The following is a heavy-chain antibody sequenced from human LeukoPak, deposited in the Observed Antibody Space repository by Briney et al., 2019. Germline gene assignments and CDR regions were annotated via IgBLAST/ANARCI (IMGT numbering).Heavy chain of an antibody. Sequence: ASVKVSFKSSGYTFTVYYMHWVRQAPGQGLEWMGWINPNSGDTNYAQKFQGRVTMTRDTSISTAYMELSRLTSDDTTVYYCARSVAATPCNWFDPWGQGTLVTVSS. J-gene: IGHJ5*02. D-gene: IGHD2-15*01. CDR3: ARSVAATPCNWFDP. V-gene: IGHV1-2*02. CDR2: INPNSGDT. CDR1: GYTFTVYY.